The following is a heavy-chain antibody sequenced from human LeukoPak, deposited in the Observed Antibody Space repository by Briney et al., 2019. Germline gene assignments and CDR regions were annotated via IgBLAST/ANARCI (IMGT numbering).Heavy chain of an antibody. J-gene: IGHJ3*02. CDR1: GGSISGYY. D-gene: IGHD5-24*01. CDR2: INHSGST. Sequence: PSETLSLTCTVSGGSISGYYWSWIRQPPGKGLEWIGEINHSGSTNYNPSLKSRVTISVDTSKNQFSLKLSSVTAADTAVYYCARGRRWLQWGAFDISGQGTMVTVSS. CDR3: ARGRRWLQWGAFDI. V-gene: IGHV4-34*01.